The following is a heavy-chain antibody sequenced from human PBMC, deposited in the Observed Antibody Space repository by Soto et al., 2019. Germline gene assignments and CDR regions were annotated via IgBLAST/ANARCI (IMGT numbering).Heavy chain of an antibody. CDR2: IYHSGST. V-gene: IGHV4-30-2*01. J-gene: IGHJ6*02. Sequence: SETLSLTCAVSDGYISSGGYSWSWIRQPPGKGLEWIGYIYHSGSTYYNPSLKSRVTISVDRSKNQFSLKLSSVTAADTAVYYCAREGRQSLRYFDWLRYGMDVWGQGTTVPVSS. CDR3: AREGRQSLRYFDWLRYGMDV. CDR1: DGYISSGGYS. D-gene: IGHD3-9*01.